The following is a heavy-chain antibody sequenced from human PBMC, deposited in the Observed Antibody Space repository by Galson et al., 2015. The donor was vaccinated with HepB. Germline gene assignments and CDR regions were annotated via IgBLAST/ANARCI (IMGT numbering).Heavy chain of an antibody. V-gene: IGHV3-23*01. CDR1: GFTFSSYA. D-gene: IGHD2-21*01. Sequence: SLRLSCAASGFTFSSYAMSWVRQAPGKGLEWVSAISGSGGSTYYADSVKGRFTISRDNSKDTLYLEMNSLRAEDTAVYYCAKDATPNCGGGCFLVGDYWGQGALVTVSS. J-gene: IGHJ4*02. CDR3: AKDATPNCGGGCFLVGDY. CDR2: ISGSGGST.